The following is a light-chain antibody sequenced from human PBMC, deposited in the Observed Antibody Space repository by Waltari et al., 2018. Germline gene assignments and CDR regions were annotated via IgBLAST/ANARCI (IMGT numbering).Light chain of an antibody. V-gene: IGKV3-20*01. J-gene: IGKJ1*01. CDR3: QHYVRLPAT. CDR2: GAS. Sequence: IVLTQSPGTLSLSPGESATLSCRASQSVSRSLAWYQQKPGQAPKLLIYGASTRATGIPDRFTGSGSGTDVRLTISSREPEDFAIYFCQHYVRLPATFGQGTKVEIK. CDR1: QSVSRS.